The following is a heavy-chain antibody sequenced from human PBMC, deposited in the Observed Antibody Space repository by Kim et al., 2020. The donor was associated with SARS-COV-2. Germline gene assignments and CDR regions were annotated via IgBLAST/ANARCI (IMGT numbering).Heavy chain of an antibody. CDR1: GLTFGSYA. V-gene: IGHV3-23*01. CDR3: AKGRELYYYGLGSAFD. Sequence: GGSLRLSCAASGLTFGSYAMIWVRQAPGKGLEWVSIISGTGGATDYADSVKGRCTISRDNSKNTLYLQMNSLRAEDTAVYYCAKGRELYYYGLGSAFD. CDR2: ISGTGGAT. D-gene: IGHD3-10*01. J-gene: IGHJ4*01.